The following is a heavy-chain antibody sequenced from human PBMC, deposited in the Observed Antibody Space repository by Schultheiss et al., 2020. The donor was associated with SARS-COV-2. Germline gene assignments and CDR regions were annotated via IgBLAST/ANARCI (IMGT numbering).Heavy chain of an antibody. V-gene: IGHV3-7*03. CDR3: TIGHYHDY. Sequence: GGSLRLSCAASGFNFGAFWMNWVRQAPGKGLEWVAHIKGDGTEKYYIDSVKGRFTISRDNAKNSLYLAVNSLRAEDTAVYYCTIGHYHDYRGQGTLVTVSS. CDR1: GFNFGAFW. J-gene: IGHJ4*02. CDR2: IKGDGTEK.